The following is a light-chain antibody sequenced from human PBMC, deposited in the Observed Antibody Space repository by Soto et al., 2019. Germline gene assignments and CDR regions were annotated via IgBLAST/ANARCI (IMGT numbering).Light chain of an antibody. CDR2: GAS. J-gene: IGKJ2*01. Sequence: EIVLTQSPGTLSLSPGERATLSCRASQSVSSRYLAWYQQKHGQAPRLLIYGASSRATGIPDRFSGSGYGTDFTLTISRLEPEDFAVYYCQQYCSAPPYIFCQGTKLEIK. CDR3: QQYCSAPPYI. CDR1: QSVSSRY. V-gene: IGKV3-20*01.